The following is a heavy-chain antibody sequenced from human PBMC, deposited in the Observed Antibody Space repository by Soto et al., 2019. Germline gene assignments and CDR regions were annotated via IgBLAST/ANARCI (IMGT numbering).Heavy chain of an antibody. Sequence: QVQLVQSGAEVKKPGASVKVSCKASGYTFTSYYMHWVRQAPGQGLEWMAIINPSGGSTSYAQKFQGRVTMTRDTSTSTGYMELSSLRSEDTAVYYCATVGATGTFDNWGQGTPVTVSS. J-gene: IGHJ4*02. CDR1: GYTFTSYY. V-gene: IGHV1-46*01. CDR2: INPSGGST. CDR3: ATVGATGTFDN.